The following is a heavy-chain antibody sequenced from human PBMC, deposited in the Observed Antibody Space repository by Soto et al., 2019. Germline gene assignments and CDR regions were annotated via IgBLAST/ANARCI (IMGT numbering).Heavy chain of an antibody. V-gene: IGHV1-18*01. CDR1: GYSFNSYF. D-gene: IGHD3-16*01. CDR3: GGGGGGGWSDP. CDR2: ISAYNGIT. J-gene: IGHJ5*02. Sequence: QIQLVQSGAEVKKPGASVKVSCKASGYSFNSYFITWVRHAPGQGLEWMGWISAYNGITNYARKLQGRVTMTTDTPQNTAYGERRPRNLADPVVFYCGGGGGGGWSDPWGQGTLVTVSS.